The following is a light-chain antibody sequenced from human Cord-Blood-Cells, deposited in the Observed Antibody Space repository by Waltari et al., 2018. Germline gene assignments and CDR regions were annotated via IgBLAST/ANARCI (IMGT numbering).Light chain of an antibody. V-gene: IGLV2-11*01. CDR3: CSYAGSYTFVV. J-gene: IGLJ2*01. Sequence: QSALTQPRSVSGSPGQSVTISCTGTSSAVGGYLYVSWYQQHPGKAPKLMIYDVSKRPSGVPDRFSGSKSGNTASLTISGLQAEDEADYYCCSYAGSYTFVVFGGGTKLTVL. CDR2: DVS. CDR1: SSAVGGYLY.